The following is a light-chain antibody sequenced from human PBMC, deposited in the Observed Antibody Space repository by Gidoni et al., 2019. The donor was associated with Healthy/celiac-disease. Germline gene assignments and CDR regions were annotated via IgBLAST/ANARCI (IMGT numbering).Light chain of an antibody. CDR2: DAS. V-gene: IGKV3-11*01. J-gene: IGKJ1*01. CDR1: QSVSRY. Sequence: IVLTQSPATLSLSPGERATLSCRASQSVSRYLAWYQQKPGQAPRLLIYDASNRATGIPARFSGSGSGTDFTLTISSLEPEDFAVYYCQQRSNWWTFGQGTKVEIK. CDR3: QQRSNWWT.